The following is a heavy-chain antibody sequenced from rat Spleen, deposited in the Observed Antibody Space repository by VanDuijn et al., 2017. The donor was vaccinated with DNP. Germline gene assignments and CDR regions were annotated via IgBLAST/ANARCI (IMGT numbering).Heavy chain of an antibody. D-gene: IGHD1-11*01. J-gene: IGHJ3*01. Sequence: EVKLVETGGGLVQPGRFLKLSCVASGFTFSSYWMYWYRHAPGKGLEWVAPINTDGGSTYYPDSVKGRFTISRDNAENTVYLQMNSLRSEDTATYYCAKGGDYGGFAYWGQGTLVTVSS. CDR3: AKGGDYGGFAY. V-gene: IGHV5-58*01. CDR1: GFTFSSYW. CDR2: INTDGGST.